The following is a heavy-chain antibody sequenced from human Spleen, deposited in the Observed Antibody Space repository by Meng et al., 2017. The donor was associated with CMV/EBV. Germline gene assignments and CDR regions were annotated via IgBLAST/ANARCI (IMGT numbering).Heavy chain of an antibody. CDR3: VHELRWRQLGY. V-gene: IGHV2-5*01. J-gene: IGHJ4*02. CDR2: IYWSGAK. D-gene: IGHD5-24*01. CDR1: GFSLSTTEVG. Sequence: SGPTLVKLTQALALTCTFSGFSLSTTEVGVGWIRQPPGKALEWLALIYWSGAKRYSPSLKSRLTITKDTSRNQVFLTMTNMDSVDTATYYCVHELRWRQLGYWGQGTLVTVSS.